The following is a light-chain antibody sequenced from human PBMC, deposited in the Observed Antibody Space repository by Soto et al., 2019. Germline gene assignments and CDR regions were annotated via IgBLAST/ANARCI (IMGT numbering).Light chain of an antibody. Sequence: DIQMTQSPSSLSASVGDRVTITCQASQDISNYLNWYQQKPGTAPKLLIYGASSVQSGVPSRFSGSGSGTDFTLTISSLRPEDFVSYFCQQSYSYPWTFGRGTKVDIK. CDR2: GAS. V-gene: IGKV1-39*01. J-gene: IGKJ1*01. CDR1: QDISNY. CDR3: QQSYSYPWT.